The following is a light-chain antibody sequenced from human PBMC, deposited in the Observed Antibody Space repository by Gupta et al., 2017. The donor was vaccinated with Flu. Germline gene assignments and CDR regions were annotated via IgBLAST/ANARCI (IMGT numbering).Light chain of an antibody. Sequence: IQLTQSPSTLSASVGDRVTITCRASQSSSSWLAWYQQKPGKAPKLLIYKASSLESGVPSRFSGSGSGTEFTLTISSLQPDDFATYYCQQYNSYSVTFGQGTXVEIK. CDR1: QSSSSW. V-gene: IGKV1-5*03. CDR3: QQYNSYSVT. J-gene: IGKJ2*01. CDR2: KAS.